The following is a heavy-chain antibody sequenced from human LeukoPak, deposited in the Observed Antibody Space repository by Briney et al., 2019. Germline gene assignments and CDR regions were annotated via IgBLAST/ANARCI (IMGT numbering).Heavy chain of an antibody. CDR1: GGSISSSSYY. Sequence: SETLSLTCTVSGGSISSSSYYWGWIRQPPGKGLEWIGRIYHSGSTYYNPSLKSRVTISVDTSKNQFSLKLSSVTAADTAVYYCARRRSYYYDSSGARGAFDIWGQGTMVTVSS. D-gene: IGHD3-22*01. CDR2: IYHSGST. CDR3: ARRRSYYYDSSGARGAFDI. V-gene: IGHV4-39*01. J-gene: IGHJ3*02.